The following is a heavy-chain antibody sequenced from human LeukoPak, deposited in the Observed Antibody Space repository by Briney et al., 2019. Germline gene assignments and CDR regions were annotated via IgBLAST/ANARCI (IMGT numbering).Heavy chain of an antibody. CDR3: ARNGGYGKFDY. CDR2: IYYSGTT. Sequence: SETLSLTCNVSGGSISSSNYHWGWIRQPPGKGLEWIGSIYYSGTTYYNPSLKSRVTISVDTSKNQFSLNLNSVTAADTAFYYCARNGGYGKFDYWGQGALVTVSS. CDR1: GGSISSSNYH. J-gene: IGHJ4*02. V-gene: IGHV4-39*07. D-gene: IGHD1-26*01.